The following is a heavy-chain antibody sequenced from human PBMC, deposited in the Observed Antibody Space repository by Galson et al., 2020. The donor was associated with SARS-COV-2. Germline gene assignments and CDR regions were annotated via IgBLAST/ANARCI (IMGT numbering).Heavy chain of an antibody. J-gene: IGHJ1*01. V-gene: IGHV4-30-4*08. CDR1: GGSISSGDYY. Sequence: SETLSLTCTVSGGSISSGDYYWSWIRQPPGKGLEWIGYIYYSGSTYYNPSLKSRVTISVDTSKNQFSLKLSSVTAADTAVYYCAREGGYSSSWVYQHWGQGTLVTVSS. D-gene: IGHD6-13*01. CDR3: AREGGYSSSWVYQH. CDR2: IYYSGST.